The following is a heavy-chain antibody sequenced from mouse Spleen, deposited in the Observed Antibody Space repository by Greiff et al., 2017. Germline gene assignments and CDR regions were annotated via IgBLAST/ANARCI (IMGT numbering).Heavy chain of an antibody. CDR1: GYSFTGYY. CDR2: INPSTGGT. J-gene: IGHJ1*01. D-gene: IGHD1-1*02. Sequence: EVQLVESGPELVKPGASVKISCKASGYSFTGYYMNWVKQSPEKSLEWIGEINPSTGGTTYNQKFKAKATLTVDKSSSTAYMQLKSLTSEDSAVYYCARNLWYWYFDVWGAGTTVTVSS. CDR3: ARNLWYWYFDV. V-gene: IGHV1-42*01.